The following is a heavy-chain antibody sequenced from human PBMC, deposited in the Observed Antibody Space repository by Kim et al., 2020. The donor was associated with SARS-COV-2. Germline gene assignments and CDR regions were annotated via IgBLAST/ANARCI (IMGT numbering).Heavy chain of an antibody. Sequence: SVKVSCKASGGTFSSYAISWVRQAPGQGLEWMGGIIPIFGTANYAQKFQGRVTITADESTSTAYMELSSLRSEDTAVYYCARSLYSGSLLEYFDYWGQGTLVTVSS. J-gene: IGHJ4*02. D-gene: IGHD1-26*01. CDR1: GGTFSSYA. CDR3: ARSLYSGSLLEYFDY. V-gene: IGHV1-69*13. CDR2: IIPIFGTA.